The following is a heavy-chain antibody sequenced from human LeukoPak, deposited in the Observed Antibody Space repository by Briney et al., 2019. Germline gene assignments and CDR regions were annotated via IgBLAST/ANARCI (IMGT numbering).Heavy chain of an antibody. J-gene: IGHJ4*02. Sequence: QSGGSLRLSCAASGFTFSSYWMSWVRQAPGKGLEWVSAISGSGGSTYYADSVKGRFTISRDNSKNTLYLQMNSLRAEDTAVYYCAKLSPFLGDYYGSGSYFAFDYWGQGTLVTVSS. D-gene: IGHD3-10*01. V-gene: IGHV3-23*01. CDR3: AKLSPFLGDYYGSGSYFAFDY. CDR2: ISGSGGST. CDR1: GFTFSSYW.